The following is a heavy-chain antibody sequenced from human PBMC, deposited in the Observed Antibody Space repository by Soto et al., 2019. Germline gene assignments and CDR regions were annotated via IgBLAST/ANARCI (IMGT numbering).Heavy chain of an antibody. CDR2: IYYSGST. CDR3: ARDAYGDLINDY. J-gene: IGHJ4*02. D-gene: IGHD4-17*01. V-gene: IGHV4-59*12. Sequence: PSETLSLTCTVSGGSISSYYWSWIRQPPGKGLEWIGHIYYSGSTNYNPSLKSRDTISVDTSKNQFSLKLSSVTAADTAVYYCARDAYGDLINDYWGQGTLVTVSS. CDR1: GGSISSYY.